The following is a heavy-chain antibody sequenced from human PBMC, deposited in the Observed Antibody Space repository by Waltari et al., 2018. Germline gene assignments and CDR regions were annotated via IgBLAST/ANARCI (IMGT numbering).Heavy chain of an antibody. CDR1: GYIFTNYA. CDR2: NNTKTGNP. V-gene: IGHV7-4-1*02. D-gene: IGHD3-16*01. J-gene: IGHJ4*02. Sequence: QVQLVQSGSELKKPGASVKVSCKASGYIFTNYAMNWVRQAPGQGLEWMGWNNTKTGNPTYAQAFRGRFVFSLDTSVSTASLQISSLKAEDTAVYYCARGIQLWGRGSWYFDNWGQGTLVTVSS. CDR3: ARGIQLWGRGSWYFDN.